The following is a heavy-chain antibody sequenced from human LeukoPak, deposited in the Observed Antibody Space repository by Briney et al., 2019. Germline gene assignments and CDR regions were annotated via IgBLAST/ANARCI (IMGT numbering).Heavy chain of an antibody. J-gene: IGHJ3*02. CDR3: ASPSQDAFDI. D-gene: IGHD6-6*01. Sequence: ASVKVSCKASGYTFTSYAMHWVRQAPGQRLEWMGWINAGNGSTKYSQKFQGRVTITRDTSASTAYMELSSLRSEDTAVYYCASPSQDAFDIWGQGTMVTVSS. V-gene: IGHV1-3*01. CDR2: INAGNGST. CDR1: GYTFTSYA.